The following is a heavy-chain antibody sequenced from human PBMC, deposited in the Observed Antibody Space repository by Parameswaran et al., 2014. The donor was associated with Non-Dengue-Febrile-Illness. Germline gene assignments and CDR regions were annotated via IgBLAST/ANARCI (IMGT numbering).Heavy chain of an antibody. D-gene: IGHD6-13*01. CDR2: ISAYNGNT. Sequence: WVRQAPGQGLEWMGWISAYNGNTNYAQKLQGRVTMTTDTSTSTAYMELRSLRSDDTAVYYCARGAGGSSWYTSGSDGFDPWGQGTLVTVSS. V-gene: IGHV1-18*01. J-gene: IGHJ5*02. CDR3: ARGAGGSSWYTSGSDGFDP.